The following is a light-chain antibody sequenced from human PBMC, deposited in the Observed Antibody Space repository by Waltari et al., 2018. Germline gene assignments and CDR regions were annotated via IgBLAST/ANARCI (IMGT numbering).Light chain of an antibody. V-gene: IGKV1-39*01. Sequence: DIQMTQFPTSLSASVEDRVTITCWASQTITNYLNWYQQKSGKAPRLLIYGASNLQGGVPSRFRGSGSGTDFTLTISNLQPEDFATYYCQQTYITPRTFGQGTKVEIK. CDR1: QTITNY. J-gene: IGKJ1*01. CDR3: QQTYITPRT. CDR2: GAS.